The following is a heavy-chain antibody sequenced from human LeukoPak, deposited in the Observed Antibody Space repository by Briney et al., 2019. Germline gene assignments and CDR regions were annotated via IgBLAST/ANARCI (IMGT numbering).Heavy chain of an antibody. CDR3: ARAAHKIGYCSGGSCYYFDY. V-gene: IGHV1-2*02. CDR1: GYTFTGYY. J-gene: IGHJ4*02. D-gene: IGHD2-15*01. Sequence: GASVKVFCKASGYTFTGYYMHWVRQAPGQGLEWTGWINPNSGGTNYAQKFQGRVTMTRDTSISTAYMELSRLRSDDTAVYYCARAAHKIGYCSGGSCYYFDYWGQGTLVTVSS. CDR2: INPNSGGT.